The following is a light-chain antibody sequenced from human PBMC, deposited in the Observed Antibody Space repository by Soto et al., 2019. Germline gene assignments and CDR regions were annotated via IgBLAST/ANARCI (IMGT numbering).Light chain of an antibody. CDR2: GAT. V-gene: IGKV1-17*03. CDR1: QDITSY. J-gene: IGKJ1*01. CDR3: LQQNSYSEA. Sequence: DIQMTQSPSAVSASVGDRVTITCRTSQDITSYLVWFQKKPGKVPERLIYGATNLQSGVPSRFSGSGSGTEFNLTISSLQTEDFATYYCLQQNSYSEAFGQGTKVDIK.